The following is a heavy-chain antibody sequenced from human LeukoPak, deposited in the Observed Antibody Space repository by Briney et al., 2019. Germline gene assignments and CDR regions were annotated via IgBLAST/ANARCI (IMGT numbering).Heavy chain of an antibody. Sequence: PGGSLRLSCAASGFTFSSYSMNWVRQAPGKGLEWVSGISPSGGITYYTDSVKGRFTISRDNSENTQSLQMNSLRAEDTAVYYCAKDDDWGRYKHWGQGTLVTVSS. J-gene: IGHJ1*01. V-gene: IGHV3-23*01. CDR2: ISPSGGIT. CDR3: AKDDDWGRYKH. D-gene: IGHD3-16*01. CDR1: GFTFSSYS.